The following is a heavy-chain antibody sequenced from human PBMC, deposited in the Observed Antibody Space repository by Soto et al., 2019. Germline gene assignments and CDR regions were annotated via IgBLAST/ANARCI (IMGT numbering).Heavy chain of an antibody. CDR2: ISYDGSNK. CDR3: AKVKGIVATGSADY. J-gene: IGHJ4*02. V-gene: IGHV3-30*18. CDR1: GFTCSSYG. D-gene: IGHD5-12*01. Sequence: ALRLSFAAAGFTCSSYGMHWVRQAPGKELEWVAVISYDGSNKYYADSVKGRFTISRDNSKNTLYLQMNSLRAEDTAVYYCAKVKGIVATGSADYWGQGTLVTV.